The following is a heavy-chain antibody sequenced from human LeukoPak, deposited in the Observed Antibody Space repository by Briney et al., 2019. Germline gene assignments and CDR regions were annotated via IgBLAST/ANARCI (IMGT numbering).Heavy chain of an antibody. CDR2: LSGSGGST. V-gene: IGHV3-23*01. CDR3: AKDAGSISPSFFDY. Sequence: GGSLRLSCTASGFTFRNFAMSWVRQAPGKGPEWVSGLSGSGGSTYYADSVEGRFTISRDNSKNTLYLQMNSLRAEDTAVYYCAKDAGSISPSFFDYWAQGTLVTVSS. J-gene: IGHJ4*02. D-gene: IGHD2-21*01. CDR1: GFTFRNFA.